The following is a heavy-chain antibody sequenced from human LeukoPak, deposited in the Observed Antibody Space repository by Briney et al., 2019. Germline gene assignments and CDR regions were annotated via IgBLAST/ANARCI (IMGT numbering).Heavy chain of an antibody. CDR1: GFTFSRYA. CDR2: ISGSAGAT. Sequence: GGSLRLSCAASGFTFSRYAMSWVRQAPGEGLQWVSGISGSAGATYYADSVEGRFTISRDNSKNTLYLQMNSLRAEDTAVYYCAKAYENSGYYSHFDYWGQGTLVTVSS. D-gene: IGHD3-22*01. V-gene: IGHV3-23*01. CDR3: AKAYENSGYYSHFDY. J-gene: IGHJ4*02.